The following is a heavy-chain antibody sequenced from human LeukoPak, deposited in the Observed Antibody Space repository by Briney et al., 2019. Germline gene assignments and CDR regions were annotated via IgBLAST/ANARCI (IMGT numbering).Heavy chain of an antibody. V-gene: IGHV4-61*01. Sequence: PSETLSLTCTVSGGSVSRSSYYWSWIRQPPVKGLEWIGYIYYSGSTNYNPSLKSRVTISLDTSKNQFSLKLSSVTAADTAVYYCARDRVRGNSNPFFDYWGQGTLVTVSS. CDR3: ARDRVRGNSNPFFDY. D-gene: IGHD4-11*01. CDR2: IYYSGST. J-gene: IGHJ4*02. CDR1: GGSVSRSSYY.